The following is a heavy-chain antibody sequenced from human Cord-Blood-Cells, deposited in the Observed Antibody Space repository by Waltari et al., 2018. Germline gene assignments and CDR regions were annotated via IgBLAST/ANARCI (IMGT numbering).Heavy chain of an antibody. CDR3: ARDRGHNWFDP. Sequence: QVQLVQSGAEVTKPGASVKVSCTASGYTFTGHHYHWVRQAPGQGLEWMGWINPNSGGTNYAQKFQCRVTMTRDTSISTAYMELSRLRSDDTAVYYCARDRGHNWFDPWGQGTLVTVSS. J-gene: IGHJ5*02. CDR2: INPNSGGT. V-gene: IGHV1-2*02. CDR1: GYTFTGHH. D-gene: IGHD5-12*01.